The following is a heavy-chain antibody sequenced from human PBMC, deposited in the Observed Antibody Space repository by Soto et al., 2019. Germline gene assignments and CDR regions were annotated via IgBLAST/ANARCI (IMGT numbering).Heavy chain of an antibody. CDR3: ARDDIPGITVATYGLDV. CDR1: GFIFSNFG. V-gene: IGHV3-33*01. Sequence: LRLSFAASGFIFSNFGMHWVRQAPGKGLEWVAVIWYDGSNEYYADSVKGRFTISKDNSKNMLYLQMNSLRAEDTAVYYCARDDIPGITVATYGLDVWGQGTTVTVSS. J-gene: IGHJ6*02. D-gene: IGHD6-19*01. CDR2: IWYDGSNE.